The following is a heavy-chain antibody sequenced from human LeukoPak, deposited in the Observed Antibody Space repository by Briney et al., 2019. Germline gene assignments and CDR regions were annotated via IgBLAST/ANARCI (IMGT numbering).Heavy chain of an antibody. CDR2: IRYDGSSE. D-gene: IGHD1-26*01. CDR1: GFTFSSYG. CDR3: AKGSGSYASGFDY. Sequence: PGESLRLSCEASGFTFSSYGMHWVRQAPGKGLDWVAFIRYDGSSEYYGDSVKGRFTISRDNSKNTLYLQMNSLRAEDTAVYYCAKGSGSYASGFDYWGHGTLVTVSS. V-gene: IGHV3-30*02. J-gene: IGHJ4*01.